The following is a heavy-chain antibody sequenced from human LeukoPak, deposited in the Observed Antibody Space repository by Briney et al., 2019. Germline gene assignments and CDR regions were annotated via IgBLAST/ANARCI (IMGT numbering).Heavy chain of an antibody. CDR2: ISPDGSDK. D-gene: IGHD2-8*01. CDR3: VTSWCRQQRDY. CDR1: GFSFSDYW. Sequence: GGSLRLSCTASGFSFSDYWMSWVRQAPGKGLEWVADISPDGSDKTYVDSVKGRLTVSRENAKQSLYPQMDTLTAEDTAVYYCVTSWCRQQRDYWGQGTLVTVSS. V-gene: IGHV3-7*01. J-gene: IGHJ4*02.